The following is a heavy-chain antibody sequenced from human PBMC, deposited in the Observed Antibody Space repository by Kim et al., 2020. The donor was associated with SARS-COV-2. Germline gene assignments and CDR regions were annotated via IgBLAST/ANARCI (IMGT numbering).Heavy chain of an antibody. D-gene: IGHD3-3*01. V-gene: IGHV3-30*02. CDR3: AKDVGGGFWSGYYTTPSHFDY. Sequence: FTISRDNSKNTLYLQMNSLRAEDTAVYYCAKDVGGGFWSGYYTTPSHFDYWGQGTLVTVSS. J-gene: IGHJ4*02.